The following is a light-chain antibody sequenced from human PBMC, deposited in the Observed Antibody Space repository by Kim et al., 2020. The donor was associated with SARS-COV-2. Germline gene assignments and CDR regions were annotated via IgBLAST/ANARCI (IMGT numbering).Light chain of an antibody. CDR3: HRRSDWPFT. CDR2: DAS. J-gene: IGKJ4*01. CDR1: QSVSTF. V-gene: IGKV3-11*01. Sequence: EIVLTQSPATLSLSPGERATLSCRASQSVSTFLAWYQQKPGQAPSLLIYDASNRATGVPARFSGSGSGTDFTLTISSLEPEDFAVYYCHRRSDWPFTFGGGTKVNI.